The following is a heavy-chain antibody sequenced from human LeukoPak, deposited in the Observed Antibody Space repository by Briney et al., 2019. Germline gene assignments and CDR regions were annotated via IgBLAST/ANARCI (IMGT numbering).Heavy chain of an antibody. CDR1: GGSFSGYY. V-gene: IGHV4-34*01. J-gene: IGHJ4*02. Sequence: SETLSLTCAVYGGSFSGYYWSWIRQPPGKGLEWIGEINRSGSTNYNPSLKSRVTISVDTSKNQFSLKLSSVTAADTAVYYCARSGSGMGFTFGGVINYWGQGTLVTVSS. CDR2: INRSGST. CDR3: ARSGSGMGFTFGGVINY. D-gene: IGHD3-16*01.